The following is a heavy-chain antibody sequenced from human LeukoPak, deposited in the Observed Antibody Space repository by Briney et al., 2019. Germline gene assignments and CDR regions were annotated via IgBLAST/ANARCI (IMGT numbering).Heavy chain of an antibody. J-gene: IGHJ4*01. Sequence: GASVKVSCKASGGTFSSYAISWVRQAPGQSLEWMGWINAGNGNTKYSQKFQARVTITRDTSANTAYMELSSLGSEDTTIYYCARVISDCANFNCFKGYFDYWGQGTPVTVSS. CDR3: ARVISDCANFNCFKGYFDY. CDR1: GGTFSSYA. V-gene: IGHV1-3*01. D-gene: IGHD5/OR15-5a*01. CDR2: INAGNGNT.